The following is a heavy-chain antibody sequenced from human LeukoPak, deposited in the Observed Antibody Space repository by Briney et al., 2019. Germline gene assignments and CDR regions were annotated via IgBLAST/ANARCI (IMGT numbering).Heavy chain of an antibody. CDR1: GFTFSSYA. CDR3: ARDSPMVRGVIDY. Sequence: PGGSLRLSCAASGFTFSSYAMHWVRQAPGKGLEYVSAISSNGGSTYYANSVKGRFTISRDNSKNTLCLQMGSLRAEGMAVYYCARDSPMVRGVIDYWGQGTLVTVSS. V-gene: IGHV3-64*01. CDR2: ISSNGGST. J-gene: IGHJ4*02. D-gene: IGHD3-10*01.